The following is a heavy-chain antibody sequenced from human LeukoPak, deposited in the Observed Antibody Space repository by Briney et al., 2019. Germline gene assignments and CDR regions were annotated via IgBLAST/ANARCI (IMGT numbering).Heavy chain of an antibody. V-gene: IGHV4-59*01. CDR1: GASITSFY. CDR2: IYHSGIT. D-gene: IGHD3-10*01. CDR3: ARNHYASGNYVD. J-gene: IGHJ4*02. Sequence: PSETLSLTCAVSGASITSFYWSWIRQPPGKRLEWIGYIYHSGITNYNPSLESRVTISVDTSKNQFSLKLSSVTTADTAVYYCARNHYASGNYVDWGQGTLVTVSS.